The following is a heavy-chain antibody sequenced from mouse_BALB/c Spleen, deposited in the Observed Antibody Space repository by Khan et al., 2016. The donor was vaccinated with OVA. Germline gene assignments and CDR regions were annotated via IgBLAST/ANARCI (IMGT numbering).Heavy chain of an antibody. V-gene: IGHV9-3-1*01. Sequence: QIQLVQSGPELKKPGETVKISCKASGYTFTSYGMNWVKQSPGKALKWMGWINTYTGEPTYADDFKGRFAFSLETSASTAYLQINNLKNEDTATYCCARPPYFSYTLDYGGQGTSVTVSS. J-gene: IGHJ4*01. CDR3: ARPPYFSYTLDY. CDR1: GYTFTSYG. CDR2: INTYTGEP. D-gene: IGHD2-10*01.